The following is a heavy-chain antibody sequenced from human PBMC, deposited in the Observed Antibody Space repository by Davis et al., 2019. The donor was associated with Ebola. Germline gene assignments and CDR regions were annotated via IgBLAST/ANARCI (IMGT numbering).Heavy chain of an antibody. CDR1: GFTFSNAW. CDR2: IQTKADGGTV. J-gene: IGHJ6*02. D-gene: IGHD3-16*01. CDR3: TTDPGMMITFGGVVSHYGMDV. V-gene: IGHV3-15*01. Sequence: GGSLRLSCVASGFTFSNAWMAWVRQAPGKGLEWVARIQTKADGGTVADSAPVKGRFTISRDDAEQTLYLEMNSLKTEDTAVYYCTTDPGMMITFGGVVSHYGMDVWGQGTTVTVSS.